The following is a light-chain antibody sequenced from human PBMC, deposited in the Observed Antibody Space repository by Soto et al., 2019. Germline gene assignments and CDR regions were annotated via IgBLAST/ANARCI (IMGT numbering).Light chain of an antibody. V-gene: IGLV2-14*01. CDR2: DVS. CDR3: SSYTRSSTLHVV. Sequence: QSALTQPASVSGSPGQSITISCTGTSSDVGGYNYVSWYQQHPGKAPKLMIYDVSNRPSGFSNRFSGSKSGNTASLTSSGLQAEDEADSYCSSYTRSSTLHVVFGGGTKVTVL. J-gene: IGLJ2*01. CDR1: SSDVGGYNY.